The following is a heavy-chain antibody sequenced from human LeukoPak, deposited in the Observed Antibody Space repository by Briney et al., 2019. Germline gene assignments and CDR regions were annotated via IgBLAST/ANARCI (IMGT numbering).Heavy chain of an antibody. CDR1: GGSFSGYY. Sequence: SETLSLTCAVSGGSFSGYYWSRIRQPPGKGLEWIGEINHSGSTNYTPSLQSRVTISVHPSKNQFSLKLSSVTAADTAVYYCSSNYYGSGSYYFADYWGQGTLVTVSS. V-gene: IGHV4-34*01. J-gene: IGHJ4*02. CDR3: SSNYYGSGSYYFADY. D-gene: IGHD3-10*01. CDR2: INHSGST.